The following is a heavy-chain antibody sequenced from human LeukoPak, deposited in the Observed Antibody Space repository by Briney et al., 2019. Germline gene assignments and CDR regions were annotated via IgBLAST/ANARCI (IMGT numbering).Heavy chain of an antibody. D-gene: IGHD7-27*01. CDR2: VNRDGTEK. CDR3: ARKTGDPDY. V-gene: IGHV3-7*05. CDR1: GFTFSTYG. J-gene: IGHJ4*02. Sequence: AGGSLRLSCAASGFTFSTYGMNWVRQAPGKGLQWVANVNRDGTEKHFLDSVEGRFTISRDNAKKSLYLQMNSLRGEDTALYYCARKTGDPDYWGQGTLVTVSS.